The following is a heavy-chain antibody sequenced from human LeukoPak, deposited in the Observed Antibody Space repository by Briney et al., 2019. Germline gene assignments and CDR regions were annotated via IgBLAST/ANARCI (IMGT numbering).Heavy chain of an antibody. CDR1: GFTFSDYY. Sequence: PGGSLRLSCAASGFTFSDYYMSWVRQAPGKGLEWVSAIHSGGSTYYADAVKGRFTISRDTPKNTLYLQMNSLRVEDTAVYYCARGLSPRSSFDYWGQGALVTVSS. CDR3: ARGLSPRSSFDY. CDR2: IHSGGST. V-gene: IGHV3-53*01. J-gene: IGHJ4*02. D-gene: IGHD6-6*01.